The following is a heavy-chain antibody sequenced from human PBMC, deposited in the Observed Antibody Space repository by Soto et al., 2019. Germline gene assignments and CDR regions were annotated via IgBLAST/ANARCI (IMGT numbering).Heavy chain of an antibody. CDR3: ARGAPTKGMDA. Sequence: QVQLVESGGGVVQPGRSLRLSCAASGFTFSSYGMHWVRQAPGKGLEWVAVIWYDGSNKYYADSVKGRFTISRDNSKNTLYLHMNSLRAEDTAVYYCARGAPTKGMDAWGQGTTVTVSS. CDR2: IWYDGSNK. V-gene: IGHV3-33*01. J-gene: IGHJ6*02. CDR1: GFTFSSYG.